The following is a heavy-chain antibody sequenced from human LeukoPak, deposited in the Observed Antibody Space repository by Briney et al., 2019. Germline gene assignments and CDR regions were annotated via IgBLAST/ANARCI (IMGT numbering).Heavy chain of an antibody. Sequence: PGGSLRLSCAASRFTFSNYNMNWVRQAPGKGLEWLSYIDSGSGNIYYRDSVKGRFTISRDNAQDSLYLQMDSLRDEDTAVYYCAREDDDWGPNTLDVWGQGTVVTVSS. CDR1: RFTFSNYN. J-gene: IGHJ3*01. CDR2: IDSGSGNI. V-gene: IGHV3-48*02. CDR3: AREDDDWGPNTLDV. D-gene: IGHD7-27*01.